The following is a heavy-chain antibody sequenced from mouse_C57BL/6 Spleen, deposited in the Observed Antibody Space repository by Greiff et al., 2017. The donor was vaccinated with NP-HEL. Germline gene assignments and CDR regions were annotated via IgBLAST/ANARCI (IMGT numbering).Heavy chain of an antibody. D-gene: IGHD1-1*01. CDR1: GYTFTSYW. CDR3: ARAPHYDGSSSLAMDY. CDR2: IYPSDSAT. J-gene: IGHJ4*01. V-gene: IGHV1-61*01. Sequence: QVQLQQPGAELVRPGSSVKLSCKASGYTFTSYWMDWVKQRPGQGLEWIGNIYPSDSATHYTQKFKDKATLTVDKSSSTAYMQLSSLTSEDSAVYYGARAPHYDGSSSLAMDYWGQGTSVTVSS.